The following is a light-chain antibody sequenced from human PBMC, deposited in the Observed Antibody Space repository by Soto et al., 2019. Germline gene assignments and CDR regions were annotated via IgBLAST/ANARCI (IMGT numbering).Light chain of an antibody. CDR3: QQRSSWPLT. J-gene: IGKJ4*01. Sequence: EIVLTQSPXTLXXXPGERATLSCRASQSISSYLAWYQQKPGQAPRLLIYDASNRATGIPARXXXXXXXXXXXXXISSLEPEDFAVYYCQQRSSWPLTFGGGTKVEIK. CDR1: QSISSY. CDR2: DAS. V-gene: IGKV3-11*01.